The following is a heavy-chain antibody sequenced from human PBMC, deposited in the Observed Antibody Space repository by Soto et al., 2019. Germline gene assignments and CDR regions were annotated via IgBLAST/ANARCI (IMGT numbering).Heavy chain of an antibody. V-gene: IGHV1-18*01. CDR1: GYTFTSYG. CDR3: ARGLWRGDYDFWSGYSAYWYYGMDV. J-gene: IGHJ6*02. CDR2: ISAYIGNT. D-gene: IGHD3-3*01. Sequence: ASVKVSCKASGYTFTSYGISWVRQAPGQGLEWMGWISAYIGNTNYAQKLQGRVTITTDESTSTAYMELRSLRSEDTAVYYCARGLWRGDYDFWSGYSAYWYYGMDVWGQGTTVTVSS.